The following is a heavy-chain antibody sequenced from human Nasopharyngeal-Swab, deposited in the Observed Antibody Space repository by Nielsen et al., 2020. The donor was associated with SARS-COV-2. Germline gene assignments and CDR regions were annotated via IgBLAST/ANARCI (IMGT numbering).Heavy chain of an antibody. CDR3: ARDPGSDYDFWSGYYYGMDV. D-gene: IGHD3-3*01. CDR1: GGSISSGGYY. Sequence: SETLSLTCTVSGGSISSGGYYWSWIRQHPGKGLEWIGYIYYSGSTYSNPSLKSRVTISVDTSKHQFSLQLSSVTAAATAVYYCARDPGSDYDFWSGYYYGMDVWGQGTTVTVSS. CDR2: IYYSGST. V-gene: IGHV4-31*03. J-gene: IGHJ6*02.